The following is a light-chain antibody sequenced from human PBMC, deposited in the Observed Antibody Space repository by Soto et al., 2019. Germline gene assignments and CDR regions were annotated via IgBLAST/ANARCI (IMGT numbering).Light chain of an antibody. Sequence: EIVLTQSPGTLSLSPGERATLSCRASQSVTSNYLAWYQQKPGQAPRLLIYAASRRAPGIPDRFSASGSWTDFTLTISGLEPEDFAVYFCPQYGTSPPWTCGQGAKVDIK. CDR2: AAS. J-gene: IGKJ1*01. V-gene: IGKV3-20*01. CDR3: PQYGTSPPWT. CDR1: QSVTSNY.